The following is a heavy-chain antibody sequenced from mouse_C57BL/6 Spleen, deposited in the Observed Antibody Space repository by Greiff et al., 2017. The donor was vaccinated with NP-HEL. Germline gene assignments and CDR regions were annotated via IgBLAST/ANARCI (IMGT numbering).Heavy chain of an antibody. Sequence: EVQRVESGGGLVKPGGSLQLSCAASGFTFSDYGMHWVRQAPEKGLEWVAYISSGSSSIYYADTVKGRFTISRDNAKNTLFLQMTSLRSEDTAMYYCARSWDVGAMDYWGQGTSVTVSS. CDR2: ISSGSSSI. J-gene: IGHJ4*01. CDR1: GFTFSDYG. V-gene: IGHV5-17*01. D-gene: IGHD4-1*01. CDR3: ARSWDVGAMDY.